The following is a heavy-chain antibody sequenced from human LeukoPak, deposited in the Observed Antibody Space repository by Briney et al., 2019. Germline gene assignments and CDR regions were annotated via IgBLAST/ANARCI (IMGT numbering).Heavy chain of an antibody. V-gene: IGHV3-23*01. J-gene: IGHJ5*02. Sequence: GGSLRLSCAASGFTFSSCAMSWVRQAPGKGLEWVSAISGSGGSTYYADPVKGRFTISRDNSKNTLYLQMNSLRAEDTAVYYCAKDGRIAVAGTLGGDWFDPWGQGTLVTVSS. D-gene: IGHD6-19*01. CDR3: AKDGRIAVAGTLGGDWFDP. CDR2: ISGSGGST. CDR1: GFTFSSCA.